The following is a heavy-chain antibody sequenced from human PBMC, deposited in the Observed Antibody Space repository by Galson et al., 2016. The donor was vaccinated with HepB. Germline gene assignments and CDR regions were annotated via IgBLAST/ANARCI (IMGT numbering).Heavy chain of an antibody. D-gene: IGHD3-3*01. V-gene: IGHV3-21*04. Sequence: SLRLSCAASGITFRDFNMNWIRQAPGKGPEWVSSISSSSVDTYYADSVKGRFSISRDDSTNSLFLQLNSLRDAHTAVYYFARGSAGGPVEWAYLHFNVWGQGILVTVAS. CDR3: ARGSAGGPVEWAYLHFNV. J-gene: IGHJ4*02. CDR1: GITFRDFN. CDR2: ISSSSVDT.